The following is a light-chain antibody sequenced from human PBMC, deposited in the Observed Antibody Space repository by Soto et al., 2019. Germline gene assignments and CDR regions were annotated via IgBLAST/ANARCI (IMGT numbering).Light chain of an antibody. V-gene: IGLV1-40*01. CDR2: GNS. CDR1: SSNIGAGYD. Sequence: QSALTQPPSVSGAPGQTVTISCTGSSSNIGAGYDVHWYQQLPGTAPKLLIYGNSNRPSGVPDRFSGSKAGTSASLAITGLQAEDEADYYCQSYDSSLSGSVFGGGTKRTVL. J-gene: IGLJ2*01. CDR3: QSYDSSLSGSV.